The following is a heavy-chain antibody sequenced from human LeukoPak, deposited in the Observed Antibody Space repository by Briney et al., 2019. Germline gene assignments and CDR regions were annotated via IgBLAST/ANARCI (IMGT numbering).Heavy chain of an antibody. J-gene: IGHJ4*02. V-gene: IGHV4-31*03. CDR2: IYYSGST. Sequence: SQTLCLSCTVSGGSISSGGYYWSWIRQHPGKGLEWIGYIYYSGSTYYNPSLKSRVTISVDTYKNQFSLKLSSVTAADTAVYYCARSPLYYYGSGSYFLFFDYWGQGNVLTDSS. CDR3: ARSPLYYYGSGSYFLFFDY. D-gene: IGHD3-10*01. CDR1: GGSISSGGYY.